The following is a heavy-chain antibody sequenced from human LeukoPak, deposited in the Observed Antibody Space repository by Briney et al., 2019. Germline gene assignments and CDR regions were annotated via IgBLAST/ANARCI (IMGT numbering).Heavy chain of an antibody. V-gene: IGHV3-21*01. CDR1: GFTFRNYA. CDR2: ITSSSTYT. D-gene: IGHD1-26*01. Sequence: PGGSLRLSCAATGFTFRNYAMSWVRQAPGKGLEWVSSITSSSTYTFYADSVKSRFTISRVNARNSLYLQMNSLRAEDTAVYYCARDPYSGTYGDTYYYYMDVWGKGTTVTISS. J-gene: IGHJ6*03. CDR3: ARDPYSGTYGDTYYYYMDV.